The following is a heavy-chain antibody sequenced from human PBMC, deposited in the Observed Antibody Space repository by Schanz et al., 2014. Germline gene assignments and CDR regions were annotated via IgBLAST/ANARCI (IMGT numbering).Heavy chain of an antibody. J-gene: IGHJ4*02. CDR1: RYTFNTYG. V-gene: IGHV1-18*01. CDR3: ARDFSAYVGNYFDY. Sequence: QGQLVQSGPEVKEPGASVKVSCEASRYTFNTYGLNWVRQAPGQGLEWMGWINGYNGHTLYAQKFQGRVTMTTDTSTSTSYMELTSLRFDDTAVYYCARDFSAYVGNYFDYWGQGTLVTVSA. D-gene: IGHD5-12*01. CDR2: INGYNGHT.